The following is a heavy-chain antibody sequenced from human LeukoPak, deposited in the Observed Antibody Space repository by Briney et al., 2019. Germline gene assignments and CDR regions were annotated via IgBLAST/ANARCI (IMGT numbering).Heavy chain of an antibody. V-gene: IGHV3-53*01. CDR3: AGDFWSGYYLNY. D-gene: IGHD3-3*01. CDR2: IYSGGST. Sequence: GGSLRLSCAASGLTVSSNYMSWVRQAPGKGLEWVSIIYSGGSTYYAGSVKGRFTISRDNSKNTLYLQMNSLRADDTAVYYCAGDFWSGYYLNYWGQGTLVTVSS. J-gene: IGHJ4*02. CDR1: GLTVSSNY.